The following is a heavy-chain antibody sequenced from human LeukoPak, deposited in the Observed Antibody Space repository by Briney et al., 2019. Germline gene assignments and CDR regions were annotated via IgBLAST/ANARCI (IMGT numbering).Heavy chain of an antibody. V-gene: IGHV1-3*01. Sequence: ASVKVSCKASGGTFSSYAISWVRQAPGQRLEWMGWINAGNGNTKCSQKFHGRVTITRDTSASTAYMELSSLRSEDTAVYYCARRGLHNWFDPWGQGTLVTVSS. J-gene: IGHJ5*02. CDR2: INAGNGNT. CDR3: ARRGLHNWFDP. CDR1: GGTFSSYA.